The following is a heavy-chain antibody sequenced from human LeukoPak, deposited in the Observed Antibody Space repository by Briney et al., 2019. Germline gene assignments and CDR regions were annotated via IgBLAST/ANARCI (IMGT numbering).Heavy chain of an antibody. V-gene: IGHV3-7*01. CDR3: ARDGSGWSVY. CDR2: INQDGSEK. CDR1: GFTFSNYW. D-gene: IGHD6-19*01. Sequence: PGGPLRLSCAASGFTFSNYWMSWVRQAPGKGLEWVININQDGSEKYYVDSVKGRFSISRDNAKNSLYLQMNSLRAEDTAVYYCARDGSGWSVYWGLGTLVTVSS. J-gene: IGHJ4*02.